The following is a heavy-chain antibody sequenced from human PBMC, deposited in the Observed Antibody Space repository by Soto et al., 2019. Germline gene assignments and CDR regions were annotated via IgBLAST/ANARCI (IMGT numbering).Heavy chain of an antibody. CDR2: SIPIFGTA. CDR3: ARARTVVTLTPFDY. V-gene: IGHV1-69*01. J-gene: IGHJ4*02. CDR1: GGTFSSYA. Sequence: QVQLVQSGAEVKKPGSSVKVSCKASGGTFSSYAISWVRQAPGQGLEWMGGSIPIFGTANYAQKFQGRVTITADESTSTAYMELSSLRSEDTAVYYCARARTVVTLTPFDYWGQGTLVTVSS. D-gene: IGHD2-21*02.